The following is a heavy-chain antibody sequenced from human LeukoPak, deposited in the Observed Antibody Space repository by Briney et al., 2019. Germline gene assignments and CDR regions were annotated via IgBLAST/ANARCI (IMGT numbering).Heavy chain of an antibody. V-gene: IGHV3-74*01. CDR2: INSDGSST. Sequence: GGSLRLSCAASGFTFSSYWMHWVHQAPGKGLVWVSRINSDGSSTSYADSVKGRFTISRDNAKNTLYLQMNSLRAEDTAVYYCARAGGKYDFWSAPLYYGMDVWGQGTTVTVSS. D-gene: IGHD3-3*01. CDR3: ARAGGKYDFWSAPLYYGMDV. J-gene: IGHJ6*02. CDR1: GFTFSSYW.